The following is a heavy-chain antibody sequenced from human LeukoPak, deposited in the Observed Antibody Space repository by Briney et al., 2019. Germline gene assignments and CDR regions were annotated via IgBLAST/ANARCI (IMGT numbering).Heavy chain of an antibody. CDR1: GFIFSSYG. J-gene: IGHJ4*02. V-gene: IGHV3-30*02. D-gene: IGHD6-19*01. CDR2: IRYDVSNT. CDR3: AKDKSGVWLQLLFDY. Sequence: GGSLRLSCAASGFIFSSYGMHWVRQTPGKGLEWVAFIRYDVSNTYYADSVKGRFTISRDNSKDTVYLEMNSLRAEDTAVYYCAKDKSGVWLQLLFDYWGQGTLVTVSS.